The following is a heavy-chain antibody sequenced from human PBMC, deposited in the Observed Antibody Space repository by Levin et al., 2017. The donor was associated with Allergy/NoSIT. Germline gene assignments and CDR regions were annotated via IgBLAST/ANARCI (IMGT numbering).Heavy chain of an antibody. CDR1: GYTFTSYG. D-gene: IGHD3-9*01. Sequence: ASVKVSCKASGYTFTSYGISWVRQAPGQGLEWMGWISAYNGNTNYAQKLQGRVTMTTDTSTSTAYMELRSLRSDDTAVYYCARNRPHYDILTGYSQVLDYYYGMDVWGQGTTVTVSS. J-gene: IGHJ6*02. CDR3: ARNRPHYDILTGYSQVLDYYYGMDV. CDR2: ISAYNGNT. V-gene: IGHV1-18*01.